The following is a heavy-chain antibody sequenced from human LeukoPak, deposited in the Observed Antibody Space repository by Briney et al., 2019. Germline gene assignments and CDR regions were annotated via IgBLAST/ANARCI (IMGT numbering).Heavy chain of an antibody. Sequence: PSETLSLTCAVYGGSFSGYYWSWIRQPPGKGLEWIGEINHSGSTNYNPSLKSRVTISVDTSKNQFSLKLSSVTAADTAVYYCARARVMFGVAFDYWGQGTLVTVSS. CDR2: INHSGST. V-gene: IGHV4-34*01. D-gene: IGHD3-3*01. CDR1: GGSFSGYY. J-gene: IGHJ4*02. CDR3: ARARVMFGVAFDY.